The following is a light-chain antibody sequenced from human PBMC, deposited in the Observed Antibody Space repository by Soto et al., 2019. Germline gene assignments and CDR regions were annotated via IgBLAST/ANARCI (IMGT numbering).Light chain of an antibody. V-gene: IGKV1-27*01. CDR1: QDISNF. CDR3: QKYNSAPWT. J-gene: IGKJ1*01. Sequence: DTQMTQSPSSLSASVGDRVTITCRASQDISNFLAWYQQKPGKVPKLLMYAASTLRSGVPSRFSSSGSGTDFTLIISSLQPEDVATYYCQKYNSAPWTFGQGTTVEIK. CDR2: AAS.